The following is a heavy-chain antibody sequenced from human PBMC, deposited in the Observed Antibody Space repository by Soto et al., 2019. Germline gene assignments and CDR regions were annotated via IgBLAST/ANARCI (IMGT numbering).Heavy chain of an antibody. CDR1: GYSFTSYW. J-gene: IGHJ6*02. V-gene: IGHV5-51*01. Sequence: GESLKISCKGSGYSFTSYWIGWVRQMPGKGLEWMGIIYPGDSDTRYSPSFQGQVTISADKSISTAYLQWSSLKASDTAMYYCARRIAAARHKYYYHYYGMAVWGQGTTVPVSS. D-gene: IGHD6-13*01. CDR2: IYPGDSDT. CDR3: ARRIAAARHKYYYHYYGMAV.